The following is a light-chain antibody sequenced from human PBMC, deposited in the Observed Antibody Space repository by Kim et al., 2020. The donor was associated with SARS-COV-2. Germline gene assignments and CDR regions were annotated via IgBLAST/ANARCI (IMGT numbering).Light chain of an antibody. V-gene: IGKV1-33*01. J-gene: IGKJ2*01. CDR2: DAS. Sequence: ASAGDRVTITCQASQDISNYLNWYQQKSGRAPKLLIYDASHLETGVPSRFSGSRSGTYFTFTITSLQAEDFATYYCQQYDVLPITFGQGTKLEIK. CDR3: QQYDVLPIT. CDR1: QDISNY.